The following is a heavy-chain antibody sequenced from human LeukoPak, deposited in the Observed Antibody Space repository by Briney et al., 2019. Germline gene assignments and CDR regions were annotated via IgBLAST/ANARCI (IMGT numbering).Heavy chain of an antibody. CDR2: LSGSGIST. CDR1: GFPFSYYA. J-gene: IGHJ4*02. V-gene: IGHV3-23*01. Sequence: PGGSLRLSCATSGFPFSYYAMNWVRQAPGEGLEWVSGLSGSGISTNYADSVKGRFTISRDSSKNTVYLQMNDLRAEDTAVYYCAKHISGSSTASFDSWGQGTLVTVSS. D-gene: IGHD1-26*01. CDR3: AKHISGSSTASFDS.